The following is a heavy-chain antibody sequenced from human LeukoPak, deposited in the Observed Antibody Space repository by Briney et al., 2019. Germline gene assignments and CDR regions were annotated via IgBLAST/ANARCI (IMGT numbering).Heavy chain of an antibody. CDR2: ISGSGGST. Sequence: GGSLRLSCAASGFTFSSYAMSWVRQAPGKGLEWVSAISGSGGSTYYADSVKGRFTISRDNSKNTLYLQMNSLRAEDTAVYYCAGPWNYGRGSGYWGQGTLVTVSS. V-gene: IGHV3-23*01. CDR3: AGPWNYGRGSGY. J-gene: IGHJ4*02. D-gene: IGHD1-7*01. CDR1: GFTFSSYA.